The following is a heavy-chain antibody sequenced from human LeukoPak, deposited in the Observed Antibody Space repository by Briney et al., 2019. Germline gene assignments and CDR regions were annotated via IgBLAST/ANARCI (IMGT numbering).Heavy chain of an antibody. CDR3: ARGRIAAAGTNWFDP. J-gene: IGHJ5*02. V-gene: IGHV4-61*02. CDR2: IYTSGST. CDR1: GGSISSGSYY. Sequence: SETLSLTCTVSGGSISSGSYYWSWIRQPAGKGLEWIGRIYTSGSTNYNPSLKSRVTISVDTSKNQFSLKLSSVTAADTAVYYCARGRIAAAGTNWFDPWGQGTLVTVSS. D-gene: IGHD6-13*01.